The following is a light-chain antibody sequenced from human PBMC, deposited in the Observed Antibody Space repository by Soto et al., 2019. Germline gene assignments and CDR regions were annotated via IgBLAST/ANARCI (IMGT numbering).Light chain of an antibody. CDR3: QQRSNWLT. Sequence: EIVMTQSPATLSVSPGERATLSCRASQSVSSNLARYQQNPGQAPRLLIYGASTRATGIPARFSGSGSGTDFTLTISSLEPEDFAVYYCQQRSNWLTFGQGTRLEIK. CDR1: QSVSSN. CDR2: GAS. J-gene: IGKJ5*01. V-gene: IGKV3-11*01.